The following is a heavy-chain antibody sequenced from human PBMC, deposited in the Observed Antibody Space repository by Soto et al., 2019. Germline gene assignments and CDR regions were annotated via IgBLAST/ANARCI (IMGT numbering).Heavy chain of an antibody. CDR3: ARSRHYYGMDV. CDR2: INHSGST. CDR1: GGSFSGYY. V-gene: IGHV4-34*01. Sequence: SETLSLTCAVYGGSFSGYYWSWIRQPPGKGLEWIGEINHSGSTNYNPSLKSRVTISVDTSKNQFSLKLSSVTAADTAVYYCARSRHYYGMDVWGQGTTVTVSS. J-gene: IGHJ6*02.